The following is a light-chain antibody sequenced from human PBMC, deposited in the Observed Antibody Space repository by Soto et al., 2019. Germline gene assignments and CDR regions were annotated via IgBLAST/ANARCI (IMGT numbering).Light chain of an antibody. V-gene: IGKV3-20*01. CDR3: QQFDRSLPSWT. J-gene: IGKJ1*01. Sequence: ETVLTQSPGTLSLSPGERATLSCRASQSVSSNYLAWYQHIPGQAPRLLIYGASTRATGIPDRFSGSGSGTDFTLTISRLEPEDFAVYYCQQFDRSLPSWTFGQGTKVESK. CDR2: GAS. CDR1: QSVSSNY.